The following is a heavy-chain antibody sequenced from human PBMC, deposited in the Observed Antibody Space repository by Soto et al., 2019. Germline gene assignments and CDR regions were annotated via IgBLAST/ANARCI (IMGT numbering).Heavy chain of an antibody. CDR1: GFTFSSYW. Sequence: EAQLMQSGGGLVQPGGSLRLSCAASGFTFSSYWMHWVRQAPGKGLVWVSRIHSDGSRTNYADSVKGRFSISRDNAKNTLYLQMNSLRVEDTAIYYCARVDDTGGKNCFDPWGQGTLVTVSS. D-gene: IGHD2-8*02. J-gene: IGHJ5*02. CDR2: IHSDGSRT. V-gene: IGHV3-74*01. CDR3: ARVDDTGGKNCFDP.